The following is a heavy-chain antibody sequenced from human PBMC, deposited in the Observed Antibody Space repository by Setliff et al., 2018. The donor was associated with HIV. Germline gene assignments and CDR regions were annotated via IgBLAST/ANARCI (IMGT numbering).Heavy chain of an antibody. Sequence: SETLSLTCNVSGVSMSSHYWSWIRQAPGQPPNKGLEWIGDIYYSGTTNYNPSLESRVTISIDTSKSQFSLKLTSVTTADTAMYYCAGRGGYNDWYFDYWGQGALVTVSS. J-gene: IGHJ4*02. CDR1: GVSMSSHY. V-gene: IGHV4-59*11. D-gene: IGHD5-12*01. CDR2: IYYSGTT. CDR3: AGRGGYNDWYFDY.